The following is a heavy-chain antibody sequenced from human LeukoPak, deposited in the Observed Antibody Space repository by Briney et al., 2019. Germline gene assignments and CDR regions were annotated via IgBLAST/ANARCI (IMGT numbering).Heavy chain of an antibody. D-gene: IGHD4-17*01. CDR1: GFTFSSYA. Sequence: GGSLRLSCAASGFTFSSYAMGWVRQAPGKGLEWVSGISAGGGSTYYAESVEGRFTISRDNSKNTLYLQVNSLRAEDTAVYYCAKVFTYTVTTGYFDYWGQGTRVTVSS. V-gene: IGHV3-23*01. CDR3: AKVFTYTVTTGYFDY. CDR2: ISAGGGST. J-gene: IGHJ4*02.